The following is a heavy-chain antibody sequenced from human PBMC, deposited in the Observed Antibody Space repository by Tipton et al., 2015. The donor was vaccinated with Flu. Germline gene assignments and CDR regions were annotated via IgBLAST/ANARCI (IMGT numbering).Heavy chain of an antibody. CDR1: GGSISRNY. V-gene: IGHV4-4*07. Sequence: TLSLTCTVSGGSISRNYWIWIRYPAGKGLDWIGRIYTSGSTNYNPSRKSRVTMSVDTSKNQFSLKLSPVTAADKAVYYCARHKFAADSSCWYAYWYGDLWGRGTLDTVSS. D-gene: IGHD6-19*01. J-gene: IGHJ2*01. CDR3: ARHKFAADSSCWYAYWYGDL. CDR2: IYTSGST.